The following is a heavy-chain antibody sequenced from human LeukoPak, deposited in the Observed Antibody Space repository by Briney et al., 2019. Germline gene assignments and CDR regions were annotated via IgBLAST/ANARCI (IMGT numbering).Heavy chain of an antibody. D-gene: IGHD5-18*01. V-gene: IGHV4-38-2*02. CDR2: VSHSGST. Sequence: SETLSLTCTVSGYSISSDYYWGWIRQPPGKGLEWIASVSHSGSTYYNPSLKSRVTISVDTSKNQFSLKLSSVTAADTAVYYCARRPGYSYGYLNYWGQGTLVTVSS. J-gene: IGHJ4*02. CDR1: GYSISSDYY. CDR3: ARRPGYSYGYLNY.